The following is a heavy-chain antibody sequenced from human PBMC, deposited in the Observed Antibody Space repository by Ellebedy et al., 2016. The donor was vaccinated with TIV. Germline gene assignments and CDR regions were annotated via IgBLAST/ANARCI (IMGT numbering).Heavy chain of an antibody. Sequence: GESLKISCEASGFTVSASYLSWVRQAPGKGLEWVSTIYSGGSTNYADSVKGRFTNSRHSSKNMLYLQMNALRLEDTAVYYCASPGYYGPFDHWGRGTLVTVSS. D-gene: IGHD3-3*01. V-gene: IGHV3-53*04. CDR1: GFTVSASY. CDR2: IYSGGST. J-gene: IGHJ4*02. CDR3: ASPGYYGPFDH.